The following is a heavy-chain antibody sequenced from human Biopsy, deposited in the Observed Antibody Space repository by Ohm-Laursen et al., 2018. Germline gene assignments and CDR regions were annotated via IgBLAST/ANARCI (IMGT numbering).Heavy chain of an antibody. CDR1: GASVKTSGYF. CDR3: VREPKTGTAEAWYFDL. V-gene: IGHV4-31*03. CDR2: ISYNERT. Sequence: SHTLSLTCSVSGASVKTSGYFWAWRRQLPGKGLEWIGYISYNERTHYNPSLTSRLAISFDTSNNRISLQLRSVSVADTAVYYCVREPKTGTAEAWYFDLWGRGSPVTVPS. J-gene: IGHJ2*01. D-gene: IGHD3-9*01.